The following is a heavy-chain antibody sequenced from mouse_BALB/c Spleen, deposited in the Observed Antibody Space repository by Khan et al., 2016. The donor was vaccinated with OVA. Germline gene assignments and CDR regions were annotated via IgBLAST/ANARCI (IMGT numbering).Heavy chain of an antibody. CDR1: GFSLTDYG. CDR2: IWSDGST. D-gene: IGHD2-10*01. Sequence: QVQLQQSGPALVAPSQSLSITCTISGFSLTDYGVHWVRQPPGKGLEWLVVIWSDGSTTNNSALKSRLSISKDNSKSQVFLKMNSLQTDDTAVYYCARQPYYHYYVMDYWGQGTSVTVSS. V-gene: IGHV2-6-1*01. CDR3: ARQPYYHYYVMDY. J-gene: IGHJ4*01.